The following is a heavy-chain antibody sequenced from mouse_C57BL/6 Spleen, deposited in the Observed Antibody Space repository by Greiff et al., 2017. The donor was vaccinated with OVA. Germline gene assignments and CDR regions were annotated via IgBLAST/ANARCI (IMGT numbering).Heavy chain of an antibody. J-gene: IGHJ4*01. D-gene: IGHD4-1*01. V-gene: IGHV5-17*01. Sequence: DVKLVESGGGLVKPGGSLKLSCAASGFTFSDYRMHWVRQAPEKGLEWVAYISSGSSTIYYADTVKGRFTISRDNAKNTLFLQMTSLRSEDTAMYYCARLGTDYYAMDYWGQGTSVTVSS. CDR2: ISSGSSTI. CDR3: ARLGTDYYAMDY. CDR1: GFTFSDYR.